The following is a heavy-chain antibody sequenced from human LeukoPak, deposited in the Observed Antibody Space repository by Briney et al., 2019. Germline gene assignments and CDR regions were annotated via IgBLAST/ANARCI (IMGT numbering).Heavy chain of an antibody. D-gene: IGHD1-26*01. J-gene: IGHJ3*02. Sequence: PGGSLRLSCAASGFGVSKNYMNWVRQAPGKGLEWVSVIHSGGSTYHADSVKGRFNISRDNSKNTLYLHMYRLRAEDAALCDCARGGILWELGFDIWGQGTMVTVSS. V-gene: IGHV3-53*01. CDR3: ARGGILWELGFDI. CDR2: IHSGGST. CDR1: GFGVSKNY.